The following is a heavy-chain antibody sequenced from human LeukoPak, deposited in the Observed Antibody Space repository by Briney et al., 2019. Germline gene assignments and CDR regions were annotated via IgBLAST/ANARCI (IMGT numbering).Heavy chain of an antibody. CDR2: VYTSGAT. CDR3: ARGGVPGAGNWFDP. J-gene: IGHJ5*02. CDR1: GGSISSYY. V-gene: IGHV4-4*07. Sequence: SETLSLTCTVSGGSISSYYWNWIRQPAGKGLEWIGRVYTSGATKYTPSLKSRVTMSVDTSKNQFSLKLSSVTAADTAMYYCARGGVPGAGNWFDPWGQGTLVTVSS. D-gene: IGHD2-2*01.